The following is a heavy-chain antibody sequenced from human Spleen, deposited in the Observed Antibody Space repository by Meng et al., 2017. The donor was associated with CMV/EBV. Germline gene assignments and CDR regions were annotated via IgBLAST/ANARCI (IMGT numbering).Heavy chain of an antibody. CDR2: LWYDGSKE. CDR1: GFSFSGYG. D-gene: IGHD1-26*01. V-gene: IGHV3-33*01. CDR3: ARDLVGARVADY. J-gene: IGHJ4*02. Sequence: QVQLVESGGGVVQPGRSLRLSCTASGFSFSGYGMHWVRQAPGKGLEWVAVLWYDGSKEYYTESVKGRFTISRDTSKNKVYLQMSSLRAEDTAVYYCARDLVGARVADYWGQGTLVTVSS.